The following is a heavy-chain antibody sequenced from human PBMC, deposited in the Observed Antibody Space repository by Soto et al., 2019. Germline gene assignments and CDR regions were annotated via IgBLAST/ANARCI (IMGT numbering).Heavy chain of an antibody. V-gene: IGHV5-10-1*01. CDR2: IDPSDSYT. CDR3: ARLSVHSSSSDYYYYYGMDV. CDR1: GYSFTSYW. J-gene: IGHJ6*02. Sequence: GESLKISCKGSGYSFTSYWISWVRQMPGKGLEWMGRIDPSDSYTNYSPSFQGHVTISADKSISTAYLQWSSLKASDTAMYYCARLSVHSSSSDYYYYYGMDVWGQGTTVTVSS. D-gene: IGHD6-6*01.